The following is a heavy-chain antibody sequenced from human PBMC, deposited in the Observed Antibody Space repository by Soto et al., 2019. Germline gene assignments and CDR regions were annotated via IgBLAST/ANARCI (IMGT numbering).Heavy chain of an antibody. J-gene: IGHJ4*02. CDR3: ACYGGSGSYYTDY. Sequence: GGSLRLSCAASGLTFSSYAMSWVRRAPGKGLEWVSAISGSGGSTYYADSVKGRFTISRDNAKNSLYLQMNSLRAEDTAVYYCACYGGSGSYYTDYWGQGTLVTVSS. CDR2: ISGSGGST. CDR1: GLTFSSYA. V-gene: IGHV3-23*01. D-gene: IGHD3-10*01.